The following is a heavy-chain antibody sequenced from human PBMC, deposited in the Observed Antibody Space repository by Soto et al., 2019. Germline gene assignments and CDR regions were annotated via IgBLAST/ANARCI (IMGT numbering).Heavy chain of an antibody. CDR3: ARDGYYYDSSGYYVDY. CDR2: IWYDGSNK. D-gene: IGHD3-22*01. CDR1: GFTFSSYG. V-gene: IGHV3-33*01. J-gene: IGHJ4*02. Sequence: GGSLRFSCAASGFTFSSYGMHWVRQAPGKGLEWVAVIWYDGSNKYYADSVKGRFTISRDNSKNTLYLQMNSLRAEDTAVYYCARDGYYYDSSGYYVDYWGQGTLVTVSS.